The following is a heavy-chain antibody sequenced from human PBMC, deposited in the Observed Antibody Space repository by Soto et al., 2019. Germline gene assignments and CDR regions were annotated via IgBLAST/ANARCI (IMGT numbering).Heavy chain of an antibody. Sequence: PGGSLRLSCAASGFTFSSYAMHWVRQAPGKGLEWVAVISYDGSNKYYADSVKGRFTISRDNSKNTLYLQMNSLRAEDTAVYYYARDQGGGNGMDYYYGMDVWGQGTTVTVSS. CDR3: ARDQGGGNGMDYYYGMDV. D-gene: IGHD2-15*01. J-gene: IGHJ6*02. CDR2: ISYDGSNK. CDR1: GFTFSSYA. V-gene: IGHV3-30-3*01.